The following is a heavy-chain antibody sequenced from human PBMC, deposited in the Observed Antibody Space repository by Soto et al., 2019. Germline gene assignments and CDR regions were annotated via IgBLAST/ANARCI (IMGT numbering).Heavy chain of an antibody. D-gene: IGHD2-2*01. V-gene: IGHV3-53*01. CDR2: IYSVGST. J-gene: IGHJ4*02. Sequence: GGSLRLSCAASGFTVSSNYMSWVRQAPGKGLEWVSVIYSVGSTYYADSVKGRFTISRDNSKNTLYLQMNSLRAEDTAVYYCASLSDCSSTSCPDYWGQGTLVTVSS. CDR3: ASLSDCSSTSCPDY. CDR1: GFTVSSNY.